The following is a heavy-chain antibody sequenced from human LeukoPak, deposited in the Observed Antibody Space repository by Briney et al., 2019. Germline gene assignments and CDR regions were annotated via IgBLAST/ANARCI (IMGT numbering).Heavy chain of an antibody. CDR2: ISGSGGST. V-gene: IGHV3-23*01. Sequence: GGSLRLSCAASGFAFSSYAMSWVRQAPGKGLEWVSAISGSGGSTYYADSVKGRFTISRDNSKNTLYLQMNSLRAEDTAVYYCVKNAQWLVLGDAFDIWGQGTMVTVSS. D-gene: IGHD6-19*01. J-gene: IGHJ3*02. CDR3: VKNAQWLVLGDAFDI. CDR1: GFAFSSYA.